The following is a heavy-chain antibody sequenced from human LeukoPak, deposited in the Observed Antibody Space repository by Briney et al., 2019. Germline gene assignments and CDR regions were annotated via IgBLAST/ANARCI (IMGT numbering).Heavy chain of an antibody. Sequence: PGGSLRLSCAASGFTFSSYAMSWVRQAPGKGLEWVSAISGSGGCTYYADSVKGRFTISRDNSKNTLYLQMNSLRAEDTAVYYCAKAGLPGTYYYGMDVWGQGATVTVSS. D-gene: IGHD1/OR15-1a*01. CDR2: ISGSGGCT. CDR1: GFTFSSYA. V-gene: IGHV3-23*01. J-gene: IGHJ6*02. CDR3: AKAGLPGTYYYGMDV.